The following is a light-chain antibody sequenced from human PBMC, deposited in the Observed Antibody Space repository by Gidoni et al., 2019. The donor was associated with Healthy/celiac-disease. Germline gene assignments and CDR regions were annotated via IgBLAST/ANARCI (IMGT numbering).Light chain of an antibody. J-gene: IGLJ2*01. CDR3: AAWDDSLSGLV. CDR2: RNN. CDR1: SPNIGSNY. Sequence: QSVLTQPPSAXXXPGQRVTISCSGSSPNIGSNYVYWYQQLPGTAPKLLIYRNNQRPPGVPDRFSGSKSGTSASLAISGLRSEDEADYYCAAWDDSLSGLVFGGGXKLTVL. V-gene: IGLV1-47*01.